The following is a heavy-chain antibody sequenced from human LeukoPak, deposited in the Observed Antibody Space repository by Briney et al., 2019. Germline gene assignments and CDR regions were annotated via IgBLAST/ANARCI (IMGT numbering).Heavy chain of an antibody. J-gene: IGHJ3*02. CDR3: ARHPYSYDAFDI. Sequence: SETLSLTCTVSGGSISSTTYYWAWIRQPPGKGLEWIGSIHYSGTTYYNPFLKSRVTISVDTSKNQFSLKLTSVTDADTAVYYCARHPYSYDAFDIWGQGTMVTVSS. CDR1: GGSISSTTYY. CDR2: IHYSGTT. V-gene: IGHV4-39*01. D-gene: IGHD4-11*01.